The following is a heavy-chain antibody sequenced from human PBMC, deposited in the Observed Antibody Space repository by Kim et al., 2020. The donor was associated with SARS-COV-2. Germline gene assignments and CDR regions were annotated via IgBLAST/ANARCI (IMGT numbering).Heavy chain of an antibody. D-gene: IGHD3-3*01. CDR1: GFTVSNNY. Sequence: GGSLRLSCAASGFTVSNNYMNWVRQAPGKGLEWVSVIYSGGSTYYADSVKGRFTISRDNSKNTLYLQMNSLRAEDTAVYYCASAKGAYDFWSGYYNDYYYYGVDVWGQGTTVTVSS. J-gene: IGHJ6*02. CDR2: IYSGGST. CDR3: ASAKGAYDFWSGYYNDYYYYGVDV. V-gene: IGHV3-53*01.